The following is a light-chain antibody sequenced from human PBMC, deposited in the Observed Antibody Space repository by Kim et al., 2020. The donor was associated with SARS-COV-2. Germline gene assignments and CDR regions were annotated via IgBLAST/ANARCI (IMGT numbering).Light chain of an antibody. CDR2: DAA. J-gene: IGKJ4*01. CDR3: QQRTGWPPALT. CDR1: HSVDIN. V-gene: IGKV3-11*01. Sequence: PGEGASLSCRASHSVDINLARYQQTPGQPPRLLIYDAAIRATGVPTRFSGSGSGTDFTLTISSLEAEDFAIYYCQQRTGWPPALTFGGGTKVDIK.